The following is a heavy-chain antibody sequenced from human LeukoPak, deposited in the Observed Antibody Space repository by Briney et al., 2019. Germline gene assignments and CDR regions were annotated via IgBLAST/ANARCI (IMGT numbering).Heavy chain of an antibody. D-gene: IGHD2-2*02. J-gene: IGHJ6*03. CDR3: ARGPSYCSSTSCYINYYMDV. CDR2: INHSGST. CDR1: GGSFSGYY. Sequence: SETLSLTCAVYGGSFSGYYWSWTRQPPGKGLEWIGEINHSGSTNYNPSLKSRVTISVDTSKNQFSLKLSSVTAADTAVYYCARGPSYCSSTSCYINYYMDVWGKGTTVTISS. V-gene: IGHV4-34*01.